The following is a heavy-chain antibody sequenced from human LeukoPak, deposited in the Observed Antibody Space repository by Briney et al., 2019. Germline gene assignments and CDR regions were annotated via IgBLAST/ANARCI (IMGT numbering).Heavy chain of an antibody. Sequence: ASVKVSCKASGYTFTGYYMHWVRQAPGQGLEWMGWINPNSGGTNYAQKFQGRVTMTRDTSISTAYMELSRLRSDDTAAYHCARDRSRHGPTCFDCWGQGTLVTVSS. V-gene: IGHV1-2*02. CDR2: INPNSGGT. J-gene: IGHJ4*02. CDR1: GYTFTGYY. CDR3: ARDRSRHGPTCFDC.